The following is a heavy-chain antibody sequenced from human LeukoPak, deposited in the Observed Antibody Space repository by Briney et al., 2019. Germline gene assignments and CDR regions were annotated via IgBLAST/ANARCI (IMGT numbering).Heavy chain of an antibody. J-gene: IGHJ4*02. CDR3: ARYGVSGYSYGLDY. CDR2: IYYSGST. V-gene: IGHV4-59*08. CDR1: GGSISSYY. D-gene: IGHD5-18*01. Sequence: SETLSLTCTVSGGSISSYYWSWIRQPPGKGLEWIGYIYYSGSTNYNPYLKSRVTISVDTSKNQFSLKLSSVTAADTAVYYCARYGVSGYSYGLDYWGQGTLVTVSS.